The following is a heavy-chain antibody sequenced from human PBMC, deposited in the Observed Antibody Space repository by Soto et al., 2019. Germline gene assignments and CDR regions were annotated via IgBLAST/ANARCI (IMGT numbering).Heavy chain of an antibody. D-gene: IGHD3-22*01. CDR1: GCSISRSSYY. CDR3: ARRLYYDSSGFEGGGMDV. Sequence: SEALSLTCTVSGCSISRSSYYWGWVPQPPGKGLEWIGSIYYSGSTYYNPSLKSRVTISVDTSKNQFSLKLSSVTAADTAVYYCARRLYYDSSGFEGGGMDVWGQGTTVTVSS. CDR2: IYYSGST. V-gene: IGHV4-39*01. J-gene: IGHJ6*02.